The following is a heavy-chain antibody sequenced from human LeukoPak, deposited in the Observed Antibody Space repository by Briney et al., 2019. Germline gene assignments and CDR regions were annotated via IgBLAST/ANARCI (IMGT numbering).Heavy chain of an antibody. CDR1: GFTFSSYW. V-gene: IGHV3-74*01. CDR3: ARGDYGDPKAYYYGMDV. J-gene: IGHJ6*02. Sequence: PGGSLRLSCAASGFTFSSYWMHWVRQAPGKGLVWVSRINSDGSSTSYADSVKGRFTISRDNAKNTLYLQMNSLRAEDTAVYYCARGDYGDPKAYYYGMDVWAKGPRSPSP. CDR2: INSDGSST. D-gene: IGHD4-17*01.